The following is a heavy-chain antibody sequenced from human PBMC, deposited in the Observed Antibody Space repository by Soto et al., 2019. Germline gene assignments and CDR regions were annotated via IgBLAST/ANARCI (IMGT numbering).Heavy chain of an antibody. D-gene: IGHD2-15*01. CDR3: AIYPYTSDCSDGGCSYDAFDI. CDR2: KNPNSGNT. J-gene: IGHJ3*02. CDR1: VYSFPSYD. V-gene: IGHV1-8*01. Sequence: QVQMVQSGAEVKKPGASVKVSCRASVYSFPSYDVNWVRQATGQGFEWTGWKNPNSGNTAFAQRFQSRGAMTRDTPISTAYTERRCLRSEETAVYYFAIYPYTSDCSDGGCSYDAFDIWGQGTVVNVSS.